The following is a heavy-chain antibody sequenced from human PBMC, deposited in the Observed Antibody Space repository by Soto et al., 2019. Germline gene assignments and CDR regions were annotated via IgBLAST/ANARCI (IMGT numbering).Heavy chain of an antibody. Sequence: EVQLVESGGGLVQPGGSLRLSCAASGFTFSSYDMHWVRHATGKGLEWVSAIGTAGDTYYPGSVKGRFTISRENAKNSLYLQMNSLRAGDTAVYYCARGPYGSGSPIAPYYFDYSGQGTLVTVSS. D-gene: IGHD3-10*01. CDR2: IGTAGDT. CDR1: GFTFSSYD. J-gene: IGHJ4*02. V-gene: IGHV3-13*01. CDR3: ARGPYGSGSPIAPYYFDY.